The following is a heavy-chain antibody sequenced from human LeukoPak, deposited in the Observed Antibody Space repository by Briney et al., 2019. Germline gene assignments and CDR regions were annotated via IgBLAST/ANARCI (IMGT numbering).Heavy chain of an antibody. CDR1: GFTSSSYA. D-gene: IGHD5-18*01. V-gene: IGHV3-7*01. CDR3: ATETYSGYSYGSFDY. Sequence: GGSLRLSCAASGFTSSSYAMSWVRQAPGKGLEWVANIKQDGSEKYYVDSVKGRFTISRDNAKNSLYLQMNSLRAEDTAVYYCATETYSGYSYGSFDYWGQGTLVTVSS. J-gene: IGHJ4*02. CDR2: IKQDGSEK.